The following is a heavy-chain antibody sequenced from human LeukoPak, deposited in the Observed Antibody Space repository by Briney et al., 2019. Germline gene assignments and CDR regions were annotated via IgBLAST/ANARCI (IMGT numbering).Heavy chain of an antibody. CDR1: GFTFSSYS. CDR3: ASFDSSGWHYFDY. V-gene: IGHV3-21*01. CDR2: ISSRSGYI. Sequence: GGSLRLSCAASGFTFSSYSMNWVRQAPGKGLEWVSSISSRSGYIYYGDSVKGRFTISRDNAKNSLYLQMNTLRAEDTAVYYCASFDSSGWHYFDYWGQGTLVTVSS. J-gene: IGHJ4*02. D-gene: IGHD6-19*01.